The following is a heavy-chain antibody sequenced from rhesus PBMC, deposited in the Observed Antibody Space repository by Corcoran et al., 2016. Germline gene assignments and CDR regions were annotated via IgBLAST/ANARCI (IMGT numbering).Heavy chain of an antibody. CDR3: ARSISRDNGLFF. CDR1: GGSIREVYF. J-gene: IGHJ5-1*01. Sequence: QVQLQESGPGLVKPSETLSLTCAVSGGSIREVYFWNWIRHPPGKGLEWIGDIYGAGADTHYNPSLKSRVMISKDTSKNHFFLRLNYVTDADTAVYYCARSISRDNGLFFWGAGVLVTVSS. V-gene: IGHV4S9*01. D-gene: IGHD3-22*01. CDR2: IYGAGADT.